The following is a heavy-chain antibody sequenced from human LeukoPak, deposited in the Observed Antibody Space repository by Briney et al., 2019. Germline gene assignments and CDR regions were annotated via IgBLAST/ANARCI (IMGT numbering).Heavy chain of an antibody. D-gene: IGHD3-10*01. CDR1: GDSVSSNSAA. Sequence: SQTLSLTCAISGDSVSSNSAAWHWIRQSPSRGLEWLGRTYYRSKWYNDYAVSVKSRITINPDTSKNQFSLKLSSVTAADTAVYYCAREIALSTMFRGVNDYWGQGTLVTVSS. CDR3: AREIALSTMFRGVNDY. CDR2: TYYRSKWYN. V-gene: IGHV6-1*01. J-gene: IGHJ4*02.